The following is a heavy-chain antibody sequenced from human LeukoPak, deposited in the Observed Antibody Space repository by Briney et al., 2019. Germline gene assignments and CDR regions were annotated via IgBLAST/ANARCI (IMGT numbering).Heavy chain of an antibody. Sequence: GGSLRLSCAASGFTFNHYGLHWVRQAPGKGLEWVAFIWHDGGNKYYADSVKGRFTISRDNSKNVFYMQMNSLRDEDTAVYYCARDRGYAMDVWGQGTTVTVSS. CDR1: GFTFNHYG. CDR3: ARDRGYAMDV. J-gene: IGHJ6*02. D-gene: IGHD1-1*01. V-gene: IGHV3-33*01. CDR2: IWHDGGNK.